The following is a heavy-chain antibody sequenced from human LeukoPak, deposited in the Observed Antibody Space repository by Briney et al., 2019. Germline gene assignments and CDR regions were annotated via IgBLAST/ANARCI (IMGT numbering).Heavy chain of an antibody. V-gene: IGHV1-46*01. CDR2: INPSGGST. CDR3: ARDPVRRDGYNPPFDY. J-gene: IGHJ4*02. CDR1: GYTFTSYY. Sequence: GASVKVSCKASGYTFTSYYMHCVRQAPGQGLEWMGIINPSGGSTSYAQKFQGRVTMTRDTSTSTVYMELSSLRSEDTAVYYCARDPVRRDGYNPPFDYWGQGTLVTVSS. D-gene: IGHD5-24*01.